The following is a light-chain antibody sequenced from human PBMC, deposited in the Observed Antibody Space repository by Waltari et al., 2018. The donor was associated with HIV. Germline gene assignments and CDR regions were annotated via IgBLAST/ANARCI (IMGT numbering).Light chain of an antibody. V-gene: IGKV1-39*01. CDR2: AAS. J-gene: IGKJ2*01. CDR3: QQSYSIPYT. Sequence: DIHMTHSPSSLSASVGVRVTSTCRPRQPVTYYLNWYHHKPGKAPNLINYAASTLKTRVPSRFSGSGAGTDYTIAISSLQPEDLATYYWQQSYSIPYTFGQGTKLEIK. CDR1: QPVTYY.